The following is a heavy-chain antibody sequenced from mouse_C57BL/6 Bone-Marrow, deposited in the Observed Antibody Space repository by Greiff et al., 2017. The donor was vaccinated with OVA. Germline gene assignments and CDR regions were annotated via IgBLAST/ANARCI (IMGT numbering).Heavy chain of an antibody. CDR3: ARGAQATHYAMGY. CDR1: GYSIISGYY. Sequence: VQLMQSGPGLVKPSQSLSLTCSVTGYSIISGYYWNWIRQFPGNKLEWMGYISYDGSNNYNPSLKNRISITRDTSKNQFFLKLNSVTTEDTATYYCARGAQATHYAMGYWGQGPSVTVSS. D-gene: IGHD3-2*02. J-gene: IGHJ4*01. CDR2: ISYDGSN. V-gene: IGHV3-6*01.